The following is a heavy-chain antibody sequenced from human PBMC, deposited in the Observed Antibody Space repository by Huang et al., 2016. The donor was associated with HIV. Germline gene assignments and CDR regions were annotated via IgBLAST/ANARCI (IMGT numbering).Heavy chain of an antibody. D-gene: IGHD2-2*02. CDR1: GGSISSSSYY. Sequence: QLQLQESGPGLVKPSETLSLTCTVSGGSISSSSYYWGWIRQPPGKGLEWIGSMYSSGSTYYNPSLKSRVTISVDTSKNQFSLKLSSVTAADTAVYYCARPARYCSSTSCYMVYDYWGQGTLVTVSS. V-gene: IGHV4-39*01. J-gene: IGHJ4*02. CDR3: ARPARYCSSTSCYMVYDY. CDR2: MYSSGST.